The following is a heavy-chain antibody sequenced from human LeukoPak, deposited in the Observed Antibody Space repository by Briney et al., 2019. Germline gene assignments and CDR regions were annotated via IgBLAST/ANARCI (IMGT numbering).Heavy chain of an antibody. D-gene: IGHD4/OR15-4a*01. Sequence: GGSLRLSCAASGFTFSSYAMSWVRQAPGKGLEWVSAFSGSGGSTYYADSVKGRFTISRDNSKNTLYLQMNSLRAEDTAVYYCAKHGRLTDHYYYYMDVWGKGTTVTVSS. CDR1: GFTFSSYA. V-gene: IGHV3-23*01. CDR3: AKHGRLTDHYYYYMDV. CDR2: FSGSGGST. J-gene: IGHJ6*03.